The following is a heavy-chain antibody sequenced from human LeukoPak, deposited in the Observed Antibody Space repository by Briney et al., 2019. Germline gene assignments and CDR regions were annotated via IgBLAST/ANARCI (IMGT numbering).Heavy chain of an antibody. CDR1: GFTFSHYY. J-gene: IGHJ4*02. CDR3: ARDHYYYDSSGRFDD. CDR2: ISSSGSTI. D-gene: IGHD3-22*01. Sequence: PGGSLRLSCAASGFTFSHYYMSWIRQAPGKGLEWVSYISSSGSTIYYADSVKGRFTISRDNAKNTLYLQMNSLRAEDTAVYYCARDHYYYDSSGRFDDWGQGTLVTVSS. V-gene: IGHV3-11*01.